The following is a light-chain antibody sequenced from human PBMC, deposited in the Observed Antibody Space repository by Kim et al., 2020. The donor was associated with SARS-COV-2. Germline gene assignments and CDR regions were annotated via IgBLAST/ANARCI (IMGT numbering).Light chain of an antibody. CDR3: QHYDNWPPT. Sequence: GERVTLSCRPSQSVSRNVAWFQQKPGHAPRLLVYGAYIRATDTPARFRGSRSGTGFTEFTLTISSLQSKDFAVYYCQHYDNWPPTFGPGTKVDIK. V-gene: IGKV3-15*01. CDR2: GAY. J-gene: IGKJ3*01. CDR1: QSVSRN.